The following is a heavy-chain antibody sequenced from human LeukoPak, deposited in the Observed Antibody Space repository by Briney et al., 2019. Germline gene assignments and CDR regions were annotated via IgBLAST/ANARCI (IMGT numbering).Heavy chain of an antibody. J-gene: IGHJ4*02. CDR1: GFTFSTYG. CDR3: AKSSSGWYGGFYY. D-gene: IGHD6-19*01. Sequence: PGGSLRLSCAASGFTFSTYGMHWVRQAPGKGLERVAVLSYDGSEKYYADSVKGRCTISRDNSKNTLYLQMNSLRAEDTAVYYCAKSSSGWYGGFYYWGQGTLVTVSS. V-gene: IGHV3-30*18. CDR2: LSYDGSEK.